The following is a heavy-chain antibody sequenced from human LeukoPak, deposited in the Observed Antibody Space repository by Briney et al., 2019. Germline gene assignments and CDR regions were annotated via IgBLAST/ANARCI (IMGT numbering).Heavy chain of an antibody. D-gene: IGHD3-22*01. J-gene: IGHJ4*02. V-gene: IGHV4-39*07. CDR1: GGSISAGSHY. CDR3: ARFLIYFDTSGPIFDY. Sequence: SETLSLTCTVSGGSISAGSHYWGWIRQSPGKGLEYIGSIYYSGSTYYNPSLKSRVTISVDTSKNQFSLKLTSVTAADTAVFYCARFLIYFDTSGPIFDYWGQGALVTVSS. CDR2: IYYSGST.